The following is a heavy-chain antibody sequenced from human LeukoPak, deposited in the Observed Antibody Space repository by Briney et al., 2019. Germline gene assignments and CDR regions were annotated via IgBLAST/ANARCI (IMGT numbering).Heavy chain of an antibody. CDR3: ARVTSYYYNTSGDYYFDY. CDR2: IIQDGSAK. Sequence: PGGSLRLSCVASGFTFSTYRMSWVRQASGKGLVWVANIIQDGSAKNYVDSVKGRFTISRDNAKNSLYLQMNSLRAEDTAVYYCARVTSYYYNTSGDYYFDYWGQGTLVTVSS. CDR1: GFTFSTYR. D-gene: IGHD3-22*01. J-gene: IGHJ4*02. V-gene: IGHV3-7*04.